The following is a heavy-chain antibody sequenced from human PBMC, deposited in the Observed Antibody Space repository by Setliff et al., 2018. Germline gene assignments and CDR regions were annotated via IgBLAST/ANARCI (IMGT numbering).Heavy chain of an antibody. CDR2: INTNTGNP. J-gene: IGHJ4*02. CDR1: GYTFTSYS. CDR3: AREMGVYDSSGYLSY. D-gene: IGHD3-22*01. V-gene: IGHV7-4-1*02. Sequence: ASVKVSCKASGYTFTSYSINWVRQAPGQGLEWMGWINTNTGNPTYAQGFTGRFVFSLDTSVSTAYLQISSLKAEDTAVYYRAREMGVYDSSGYLSYWGQGTLVTVSS.